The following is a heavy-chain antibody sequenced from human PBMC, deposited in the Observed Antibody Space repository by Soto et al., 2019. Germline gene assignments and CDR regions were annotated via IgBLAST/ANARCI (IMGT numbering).Heavy chain of an antibody. CDR1: GFPFSSSS. CDR2: MSYDGRHK. V-gene: IGHV3-30*03. J-gene: IGHJ4*02. Sequence: QVQLVESGGGVVQPGRSLRLSCAASGFPFSSSSIHWVHQAPGKGLEWVGVMSYDGRHKYNADSMKGRVTISRDNSKNTLYLQVDSLRPDDTAVYYCARTSGWYEASDFDYWGRGTLVTVSS. CDR3: ARTSGWYEASDFDY. D-gene: IGHD6-19*01.